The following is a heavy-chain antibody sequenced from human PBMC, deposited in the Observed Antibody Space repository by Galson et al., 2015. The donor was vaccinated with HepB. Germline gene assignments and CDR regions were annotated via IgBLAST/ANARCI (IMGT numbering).Heavy chain of an antibody. J-gene: IGHJ4*02. CDR2: ISHSGDT. Sequence: SETLSLTCTVSGYSFISGYYWGWIRQPPGKGLEWIGIISHSGDTYYNPSLKSRVTISVDTSKNQFSLKLTSVTAADTAVYYCARVKFGSGWPFDYWGQGTLVTVSS. CDR3: ARVKFGSGWPFDY. V-gene: IGHV4-38-2*02. D-gene: IGHD6-19*01. CDR1: GYSFISGYY.